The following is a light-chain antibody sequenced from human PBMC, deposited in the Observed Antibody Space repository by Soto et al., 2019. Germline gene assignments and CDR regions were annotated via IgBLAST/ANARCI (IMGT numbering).Light chain of an antibody. V-gene: IGKV1-5*01. CDR3: QQYDSYMT. J-gene: IGKJ1*01. CDR1: QSISSW. Sequence: DIQMTQSPSTLSASVGDRVTITCRASQSISSWLAWYQQKPGKAPKLLIYDASSLETGVPSRFSGSGSGTEFTLTISSLQPGDFATYYCQQYDSYMTFGQGTKVDIK. CDR2: DAS.